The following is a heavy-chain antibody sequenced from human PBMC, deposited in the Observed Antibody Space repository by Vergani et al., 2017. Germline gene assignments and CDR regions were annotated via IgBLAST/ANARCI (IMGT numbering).Heavy chain of an antibody. CDR2: ISYDGTQK. CDR3: ATKSCGTPGCQIGYFRE. Sequence: QVQLVESGGGVVQPGRSLRLSCVVSGFTSSYYGMHWVRQAPGKGLEWVAVISYDGTQKYYADSVKGRFTISRDNSKSTLYLQINSLRTEDTAVYYCATKSCGTPGCQIGYFREWGQGTLVTVSS. D-gene: IGHD2-15*01. CDR1: GFTSSYYG. V-gene: IGHV3-30*03. J-gene: IGHJ1*01.